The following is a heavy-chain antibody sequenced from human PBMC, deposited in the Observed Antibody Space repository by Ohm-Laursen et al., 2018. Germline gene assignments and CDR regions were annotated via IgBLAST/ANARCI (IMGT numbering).Heavy chain of an antibody. V-gene: IGHV4-34*01. CDR1: GGSFSGYY. D-gene: IGHD6-19*01. CDR3: AGGGIAVAGTSAEYFQH. Sequence: SQTLSLTCAVYGGSFSGYYWSWIRQPPGKGLEWIGEINHSGSTNYNPSLKSRVTISVDTSKNQFSLKLSSVTAADTAVYYCAGGGIAVAGTSAEYFQHWGQGTLVTVSS. J-gene: IGHJ1*01. CDR2: INHSGST.